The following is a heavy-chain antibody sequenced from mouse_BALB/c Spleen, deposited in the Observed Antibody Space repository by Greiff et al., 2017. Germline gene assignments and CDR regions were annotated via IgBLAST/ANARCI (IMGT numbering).Heavy chain of an antibody. Sequence: EVKLMESGGGLVQPGGSRKLSCAASGFTFSDYGMAWVRQAPGKGPEWVAFISNLAYSIYYADTVTGRFTISRENAKNTLYLEMSSLRSEDTAMYYCARGSTVVAPPSFDVWGAGTTVTVSS. CDR2: ISNLAYSI. CDR3: ARGSTVVAPPSFDV. D-gene: IGHD1-1*01. V-gene: IGHV5-15*02. J-gene: IGHJ1*01. CDR1: GFTFSDYG.